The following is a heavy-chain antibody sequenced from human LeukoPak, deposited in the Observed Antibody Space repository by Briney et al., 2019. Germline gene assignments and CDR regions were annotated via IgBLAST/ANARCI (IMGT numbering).Heavy chain of an antibody. V-gene: IGHV4-59*01. CDR1: GDSISPYY. CDR2: IYYSGDT. J-gene: IGHJ4*02. D-gene: IGHD6-13*01. CDR3: ARSQQLIRTFDS. Sequence: KPSETLSPTCIVSGDSISPYYWNWIRQPPGKGLEWIGYIYYSGDTNYNPSLKSRVTMSVDTSKNQFTLKLTSVTAADTAVYYCARSQQLIRTFDSWGQGTLVTVSS.